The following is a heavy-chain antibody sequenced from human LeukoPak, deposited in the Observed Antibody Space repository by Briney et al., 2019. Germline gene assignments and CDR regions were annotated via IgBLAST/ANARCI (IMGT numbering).Heavy chain of an antibody. CDR2: ISYDGSNK. Sequence: GGSLRLSCTASGFTFSSYGMHWVRQAPGKGLEWVAVISYDGSNKYYADSVKGRFTISRDNSKNTLYLQMNSLRAEDTAVYYCAKDRGLALDYWGQGTLVTVSS. D-gene: IGHD3-10*01. J-gene: IGHJ4*02. CDR3: AKDRGLALDY. CDR1: GFTFSSYG. V-gene: IGHV3-30*18.